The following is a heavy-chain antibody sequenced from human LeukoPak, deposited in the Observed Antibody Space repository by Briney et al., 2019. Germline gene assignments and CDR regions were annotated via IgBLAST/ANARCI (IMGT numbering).Heavy chain of an antibody. CDR3: ARGNEYSYGFDY. J-gene: IGHJ4*02. Sequence: ASVKVSCKASGYTFTGYYMHWVRQATGQGLEWMGWMNPNSGNTGYAQKFQGRVTMTRNTSISTAYMELSSLRSEDTAVYYCARGNEYSYGFDYWGQGTLVTVSS. V-gene: IGHV1-8*02. D-gene: IGHD5-18*01. CDR1: GYTFTGYY. CDR2: MNPNSGNT.